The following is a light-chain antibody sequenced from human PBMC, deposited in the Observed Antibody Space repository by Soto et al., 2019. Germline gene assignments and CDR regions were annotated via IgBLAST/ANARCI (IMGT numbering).Light chain of an antibody. Sequence: EIVMTQSPVTLSVSPGERATLSCRASQNISRSLAWYQQKPGQGPSLLIYGTSTRAGGVPARFSGGGSGTEFTLTITSLQSEDFAVYYCQQCGSPPFTFGPGTKVDIK. J-gene: IGKJ3*01. CDR2: GTS. V-gene: IGKV3-15*01. CDR1: QNISRS. CDR3: QQCGSPPFT.